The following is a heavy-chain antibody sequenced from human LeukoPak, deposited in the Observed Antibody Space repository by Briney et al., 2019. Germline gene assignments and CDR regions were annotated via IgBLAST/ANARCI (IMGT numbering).Heavy chain of an antibody. CDR2: ISRSGTTT. V-gene: IGHV3-11*01. D-gene: IGHD4-11*01. Sequence: AGGSLRLSCTASGFTFSDYYMSWIRQAPGKGLEGVSYISRSGTTTYYADSVKGRFTISRDNAKNSLFLQMNSLRAEDTAMYYCARSRTTVASWFDPWGQGTLVTVSS. CDR3: ARSRTTVASWFDP. J-gene: IGHJ5*02. CDR1: GFTFSDYY.